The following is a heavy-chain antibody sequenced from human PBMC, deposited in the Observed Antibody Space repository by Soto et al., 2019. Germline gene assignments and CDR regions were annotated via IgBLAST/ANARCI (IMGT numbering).Heavy chain of an antibody. CDR2: ISYDGRSE. CDR1: GFTFSGHG. CDR3: AKTGYSSGWSGGFFDY. J-gene: IGHJ4*02. D-gene: IGHD6-19*01. Sequence: QVQLVESGGGVVQPGRSLRLSCAASGFTFSGHGMHWVRQTPGKGLEWVAIISYDGRSEHYADSVKGRFTVSRDKSKETLYLKMNSLRPEDTAVYYCAKTGYSSGWSGGFFDYWGQGTVVTVSS. V-gene: IGHV3-30*18.